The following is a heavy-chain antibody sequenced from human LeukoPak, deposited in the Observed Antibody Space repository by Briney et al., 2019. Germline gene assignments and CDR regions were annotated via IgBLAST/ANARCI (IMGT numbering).Heavy chain of an antibody. CDR1: GFTFSNAW. Sequence: GGSLRLSCAASGFTFSNAWMNWVRQAPGKGLEWVGRIKSKTDGGTTDYAAPVKGRFTISRDDSKNTLYLQMNSLKPEDTAVYYCTTTVYEQWLYWYFDLWGRGTLVTVSS. V-gene: IGHV3-15*01. J-gene: IGHJ2*01. CDR2: IKSKTDGGTT. CDR3: TTTVYEQWLYWYFDL. D-gene: IGHD6-19*01.